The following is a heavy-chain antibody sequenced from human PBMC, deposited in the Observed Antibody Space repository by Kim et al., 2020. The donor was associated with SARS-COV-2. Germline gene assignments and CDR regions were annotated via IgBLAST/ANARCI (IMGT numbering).Heavy chain of an antibody. V-gene: IGHV3-23*01. Sequence: ESVEGRLTISRDNSKSALYLHMGSLRADDTAVYYCAEDPNGSSQTGDFSDHWGQGTLVTVSS. CDR3: AEDPNGSSQTGDFSDH. D-gene: IGHD2-21*02. J-gene: IGHJ4*02.